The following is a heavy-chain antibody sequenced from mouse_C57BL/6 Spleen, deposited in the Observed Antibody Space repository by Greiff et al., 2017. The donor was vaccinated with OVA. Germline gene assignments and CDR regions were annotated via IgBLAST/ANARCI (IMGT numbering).Heavy chain of an antibody. CDR1: GFTFSDYY. D-gene: IGHD2-4*01. V-gene: IGHV5-16*01. J-gene: IGHJ3*01. CDR3: ARADDYPAWFAY. Sequence: DVKLVESEGGLVQPGSSMKLSCTASGFTFSDYYMAWVRQVPEKGLEWVANINYDGSSTYYLDSLKSRFIISRDNAKNILYLQMSSLKSEDTATYYCARADDYPAWFAYWGQGTLVTVSA. CDR2: INYDGSST.